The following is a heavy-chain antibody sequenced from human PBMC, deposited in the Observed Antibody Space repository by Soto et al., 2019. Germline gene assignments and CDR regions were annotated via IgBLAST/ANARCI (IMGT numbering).Heavy chain of an antibody. V-gene: IGHV1-69*02. CDR1: GGTSSSYT. D-gene: IGHD1-1*01. J-gene: IGHJ4*02. Sequence: SVKVSCKASGGTSSSYTISWVRQAPGQGLEWMGRIIPILGIANYAQKFQGRVTITADKSTSTAYMELSSLRSEDTAVYYCARGAGTTPSGYWGQGTLVTVSS. CDR2: IIPILGIA. CDR3: ARGAGTTPSGY.